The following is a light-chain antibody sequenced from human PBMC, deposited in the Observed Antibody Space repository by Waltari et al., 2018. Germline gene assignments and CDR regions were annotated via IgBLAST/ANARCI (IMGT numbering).Light chain of an antibody. CDR3: CSFAGRGFSVI. V-gene: IGLV2-23*02. CDR1: SSDVGEYKL. CDR2: EVT. Sequence: QSAPTQPASVSGSPGPSDTISRTGTSSDVGEYKLVSRYQQPPSQVPKLMIYEVTKRPSGVSYRFSGSKSGNTASLTISGLQAEDEADYFCCSFAGRGFSVIFGGGTKLTVL. J-gene: IGLJ2*01.